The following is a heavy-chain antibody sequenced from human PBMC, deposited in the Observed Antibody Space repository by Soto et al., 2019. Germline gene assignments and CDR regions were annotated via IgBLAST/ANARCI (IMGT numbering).Heavy chain of an antibody. Sequence: QVQLVESGGGVVQPGRSLRLSCAASGFTFSSYGMHWVRQAPGKGLEWVAVISYDGSNKYYADSVKGRFTISRDNSKNTLYLQMNSLRAEVKAVYYCAKAPTTTVTTFMHYGMDVWGQGTTVTVSS. J-gene: IGHJ6*02. CDR2: ISYDGSNK. CDR3: AKAPTTTVTTFMHYGMDV. CDR1: GFTFSSYG. V-gene: IGHV3-30*18. D-gene: IGHD4-17*01.